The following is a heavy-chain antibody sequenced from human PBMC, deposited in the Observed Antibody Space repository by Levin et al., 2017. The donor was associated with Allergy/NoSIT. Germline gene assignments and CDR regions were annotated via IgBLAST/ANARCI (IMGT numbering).Heavy chain of an antibody. CDR1: GFSLSTYGMC. V-gene: IGHV2-70*01. J-gene: IGHJ2*01. D-gene: IGHD1-14*01. CDR3: ARITSATEDWSLDL. CDR2: IDWEDDK. Sequence: SGPTLVKPTQTLTLTCTLSGFSLSTYGMCVSWIRQPPGKALEWLALIDWEDDKHYRPSLKTRLTISRDTSKNQVVLTMTNMDPVDTATYYCARITSATEDWSLDLWGRGTLVTVSS.